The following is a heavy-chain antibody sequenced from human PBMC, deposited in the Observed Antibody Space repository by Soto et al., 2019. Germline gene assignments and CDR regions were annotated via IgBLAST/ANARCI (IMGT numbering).Heavy chain of an antibody. Sequence: SETLSLTCVVYGGSFSGYYWSWLRQPPGKGLEWIGEINHSGGTNYNPSLKSRVTISVDTSRNQFSLKLSSVTAADTAVDYCAKGKHPDYWGQGTLVTVSS. CDR3: AKGKHPDY. CDR1: GGSFSGYY. V-gene: IGHV4-34*01. CDR2: INHSGGT. J-gene: IGHJ4*02.